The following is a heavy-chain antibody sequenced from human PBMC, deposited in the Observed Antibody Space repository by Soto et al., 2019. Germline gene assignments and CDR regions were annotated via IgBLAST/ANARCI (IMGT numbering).Heavy chain of an antibody. V-gene: IGHV4-59*01. Sequence: PSETLPLTCTVSGGSIISYDWSWIRQPPGKGLEWIGYIYYSGSTNYNPSLKSRVTISVDTSKNQFSLKLSSVTDADTAVYYGAGQGVTAATLTYWGKGTLVPVSS. CDR1: GGSIISYD. CDR2: IYYSGST. D-gene: IGHD2-15*01. CDR3: AGQGVTAATLTY. J-gene: IGHJ4*02.